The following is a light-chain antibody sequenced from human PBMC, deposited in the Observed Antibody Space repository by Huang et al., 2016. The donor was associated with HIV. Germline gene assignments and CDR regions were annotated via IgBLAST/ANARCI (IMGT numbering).Light chain of an antibody. J-gene: IGKJ5*01. CDR1: QNINDF. Sequence: EIVLTQSPATLSLSPGERATVSCRASQNINDFLAWYQQTPGQPPRLLLYDASTRASGIPARCSGNGSGTDFTLMISSLEPEDFAIYYCQQRSTWPRSITFGQGTRLEI. CDR2: DAS. V-gene: IGKV3-11*01. CDR3: QQRSTWPRSIT.